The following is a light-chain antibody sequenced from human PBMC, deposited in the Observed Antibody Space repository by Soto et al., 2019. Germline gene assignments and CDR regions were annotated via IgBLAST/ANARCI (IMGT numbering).Light chain of an antibody. J-gene: IGKJ1*01. CDR1: QSVSKW. Sequence: DIQMTQSPSTLSASVGDRVTITCRASQSVSKWLAWYQQKPGQAPNLLIYDASTLQSGVPPRFSGSGSGTEFTLTVSSLQPEDFATYYCQQYARYWTFGQGTKVEVK. CDR2: DAS. CDR3: QQYARYWT. V-gene: IGKV1-5*01.